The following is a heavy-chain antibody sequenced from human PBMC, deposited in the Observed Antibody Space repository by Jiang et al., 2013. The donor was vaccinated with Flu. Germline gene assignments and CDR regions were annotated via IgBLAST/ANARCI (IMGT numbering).Heavy chain of an antibody. J-gene: IGHJ2*01. CDR1: GYTFSNYG. V-gene: IGHV1-18*01. CDR3: ARVMGEYSGYDYPLDL. CDR2: ISPSNGRT. D-gene: IGHD5-12*01. Sequence: GAEVKKPGASVKVSCKASGYTFSNYGINWVRQAPGQGLEWMGWISPSNGRTTYAQKFQDRVTMTTDTSTNTAHLELRSLTSDDTAIYYCARVMGEYSGYDYPLDLWGRGTLVTVSS.